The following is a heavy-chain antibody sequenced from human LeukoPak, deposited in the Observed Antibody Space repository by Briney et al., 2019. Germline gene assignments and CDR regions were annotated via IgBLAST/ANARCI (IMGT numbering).Heavy chain of an antibody. Sequence: SETLSLTCTVSGGSISSDYWSWIRQTPGKGLEWIGYIYYSGSTNYNPSLKSRVTISVDTSKNQFSLKLSSVTAADTAVYYCARHDALYCSGGSCYSVPKSDAFDIWGQGTMVTVSS. V-gene: IGHV4-59*08. CDR3: ARHDALYCSGGSCYSVPKSDAFDI. CDR2: IYYSGST. CDR1: GGSISSDY. D-gene: IGHD2-15*01. J-gene: IGHJ3*02.